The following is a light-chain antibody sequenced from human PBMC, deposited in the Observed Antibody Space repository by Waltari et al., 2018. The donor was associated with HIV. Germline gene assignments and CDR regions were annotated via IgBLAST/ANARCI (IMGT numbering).Light chain of an antibody. CDR2: STN. CDR3: VLFMGNGIWV. CDR1: SGSVSTSYY. Sequence: QTVVTQEPSFSVSPGGTVTLTCGLSSGSVSTSYYPSWYQQTPGQAPRTLIYSTNTRSSGVPDRFSGSILGNKAALTITGAQADDEFDYYCVLFMGNGIWVFGGGTKLTVL. V-gene: IGLV8-61*01. J-gene: IGLJ3*02.